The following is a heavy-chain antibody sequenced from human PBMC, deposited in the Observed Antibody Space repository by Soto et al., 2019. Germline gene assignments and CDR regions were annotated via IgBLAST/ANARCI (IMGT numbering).Heavy chain of an antibody. CDR2: INHSGRT. CDR3: ARLMVRGVASSVYYYGMDV. J-gene: IGHJ6*02. V-gene: IGHV4-34*01. Sequence: QVQLQQWGAGLLKPSETLSLTCAVYGGSFSGYYWSWIRQPPGKGLEWSGEINHSGRTNYNPSLKSRVTTSVDTSKIQLSLKLSSVTAAVTAVYYCARLMVRGVASSVYYYGMDVWGQGTTVTVSS. D-gene: IGHD3-10*01. CDR1: GGSFSGYY.